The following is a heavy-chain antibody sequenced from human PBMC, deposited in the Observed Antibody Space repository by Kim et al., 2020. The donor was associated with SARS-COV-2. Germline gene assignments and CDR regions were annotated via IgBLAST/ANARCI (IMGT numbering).Heavy chain of an antibody. Sequence: ASVKVSCKASGYKFTSYYIHWVRQAPGQGLEWMAIVNPSIFNTIYGQKFQGRVSVTRDTSTSTVYMELSSLRFEDTAVYYCARSFEVSGDQLDYWGQGTLVTVSS. CDR3: ARSFEVSGDQLDY. CDR1: GYKFTSYY. V-gene: IGHV1-46*01. D-gene: IGHD1-26*01. J-gene: IGHJ4*02. CDR2: VNPSIFNT.